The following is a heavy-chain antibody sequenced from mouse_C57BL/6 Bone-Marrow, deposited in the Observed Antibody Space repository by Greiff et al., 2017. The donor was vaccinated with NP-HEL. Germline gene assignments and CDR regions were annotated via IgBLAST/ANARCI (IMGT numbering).Heavy chain of an antibody. CDR3: ARGYYGDY. J-gene: IGHJ4*01. Sequence: VKLQQPGAELVMPGASVKLSCKASGYTFTSYWMHWVKQRPGQGLEWIGEIDPSDSYTNYNQKFKGKSTLTVDKSSSTAYMQLSSLTSEDSAVYYRARGYYGDYWGQGTSVTVSS. D-gene: IGHD1-1*01. V-gene: IGHV1-69*01. CDR1: GYTFTSYW. CDR2: IDPSDSYT.